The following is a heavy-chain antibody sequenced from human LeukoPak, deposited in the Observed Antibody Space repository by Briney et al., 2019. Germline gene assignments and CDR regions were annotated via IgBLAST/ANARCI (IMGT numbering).Heavy chain of an antibody. CDR1: GYTFTSYD. Sequence: ASVKVSCKASGYTFTSYDINWVRQATGQGLEWMGWMNPNSGNTGYAQKFQGRVTMTRNTSISKAYMELSSLRSEDTAVYYCARAGSSGWYPYYYYMDVWGKGTTVTISS. V-gene: IGHV1-8*01. CDR2: MNPNSGNT. J-gene: IGHJ6*03. D-gene: IGHD6-19*01. CDR3: ARAGSSGWYPYYYYMDV.